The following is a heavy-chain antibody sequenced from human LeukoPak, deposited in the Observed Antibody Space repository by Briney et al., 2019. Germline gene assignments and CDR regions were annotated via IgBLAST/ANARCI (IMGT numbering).Heavy chain of an antibody. V-gene: IGHV3-48*03. CDR2: ISSSGSTI. D-gene: IGHD3-10*02. CDR1: GFTFSSYE. J-gene: IGHJ6*04. CDR3: AELGITMIGDV. Sequence: PWGSLRLSCAASGFTFSSYEMNWVRQAPGKGLEWVSYISSSGSTIYYADSVKGRFTISRDNAKNSLYLQMNSLRAEDTAVYYCAELGITMIGDVWGKGTTVTISS.